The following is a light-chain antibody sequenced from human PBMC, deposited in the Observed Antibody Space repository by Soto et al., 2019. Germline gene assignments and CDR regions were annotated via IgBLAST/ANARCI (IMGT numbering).Light chain of an antibody. Sequence: EIVLTQSPGTLPLSPGERATLSCRASQSVSSSYLAWYQHKPGQAPRLLIYGASNRATGIPDRFSGSGSGTDFTLTISRLEPEDLAVYYCQRYGSSPRFTLGPGTKVDIK. CDR3: QRYGSSPRFT. V-gene: IGKV3-20*01. CDR2: GAS. CDR1: QSVSSSY. J-gene: IGKJ3*01.